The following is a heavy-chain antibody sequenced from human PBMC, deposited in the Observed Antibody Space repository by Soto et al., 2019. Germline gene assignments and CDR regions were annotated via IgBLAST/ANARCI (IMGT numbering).Heavy chain of an antibody. CDR1: GCSISSSSYY. Sequence: SETLSLTCTVSGCSISSSSYYWGWIRQPPGKGLEWIGSIYYSGSTYYNPSLKSRVTISVDTSKNQFSLKLSSVTAADTAVYYCARKGVLRGGEYYYYGMDVGGQGTTATVSS. V-gene: IGHV4-39*01. D-gene: IGHD3-10*01. CDR3: ARKGVLRGGEYYYYGMDV. CDR2: IYYSGST. J-gene: IGHJ6*02.